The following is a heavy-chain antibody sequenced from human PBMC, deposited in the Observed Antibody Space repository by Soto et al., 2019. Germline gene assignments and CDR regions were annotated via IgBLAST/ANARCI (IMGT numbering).Heavy chain of an antibody. CDR3: ARHLEYSGYFGD. J-gene: IGHJ4*02. V-gene: IGHV4-39*01. CDR1: GGSISSSSYY. CDR2: IYYSGST. Sequence: QLQLQESGPGLVKPSETLSLTCTVSGGSISSSSYYWGWIRQPPGTGLECIGSIYYSGSTYYNPSLKSRVTISVDTSKNQFSLKLSSVTAADTAIYYCARHLEYSGYFGDWGQGTLVTVSS. D-gene: IGHD1-26*01.